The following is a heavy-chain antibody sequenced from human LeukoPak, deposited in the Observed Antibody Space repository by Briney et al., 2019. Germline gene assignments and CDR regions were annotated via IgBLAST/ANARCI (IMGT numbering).Heavy chain of an antibody. CDR2: ISYDGSNK. Sequence: GGSLRLSCAASGFTFSSYAMHWVRQAPGKGLEWVAVISYDGSNKYYADSVKGRFTISRDNSKNTLYLQMNSLRAEDTAVYYCARAGAQWELLINYFDYWAREPWSPSPQ. CDR3: ARAGAQWELLINYFDY. D-gene: IGHD1-26*01. V-gene: IGHV3-30-3*01. CDR1: GFTFSSYA. J-gene: IGHJ4*02.